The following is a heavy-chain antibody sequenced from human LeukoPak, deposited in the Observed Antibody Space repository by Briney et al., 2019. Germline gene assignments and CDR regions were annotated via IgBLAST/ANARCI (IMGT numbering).Heavy chain of an antibody. J-gene: IGHJ4*02. CDR2: IYYSGST. Sequence: SETLSLTCTVSGGSFSSFYWSWIRQPPGKGLEWIGYIYYSGSTNYNPALKSRVTMSVDTSKNQFSLNLTSVTAADTAVYYCAREGKLTGYFGGLGFNYWGQGILVTVSS. V-gene: IGHV4-59*01. CDR1: GGSFSSFY. D-gene: IGHD6-19*01. CDR3: AREGKLTGYFGGLGFNY.